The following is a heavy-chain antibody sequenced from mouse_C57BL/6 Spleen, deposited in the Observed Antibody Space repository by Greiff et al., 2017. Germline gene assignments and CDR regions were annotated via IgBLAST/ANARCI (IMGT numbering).Heavy chain of an antibody. CDR3: ASGAYYSNYWYFDV. D-gene: IGHD2-5*01. CDR2: ISYDGSN. CDR1: GYSITSGYY. Sequence: EVKLMESGPGLVKPSQSLSLTCSVTGYSITSGYYWNLIRPFPGNKLEWMGYISYDGSNNYNPSLKNRISITRDTSKNQFFLKLNSVTTEDTATYYCASGAYYSNYWYFDVWGTGTTVTVSS. J-gene: IGHJ1*03. V-gene: IGHV3-6*01.